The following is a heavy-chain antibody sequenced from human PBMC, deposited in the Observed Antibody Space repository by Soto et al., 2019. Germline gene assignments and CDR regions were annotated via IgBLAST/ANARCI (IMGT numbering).Heavy chain of an antibody. CDR3: ARVLGRLMGATPGY. CDR1: GFTFSSYS. V-gene: IGHV3-21*01. CDR2: ISYSSSYI. D-gene: IGHD1-26*01. Sequence: GGSLRLSCAASGFTFSSYSMNWVRQAPGKGLEWVSSISYSSSYIYYADSVKGRFTISRDNAKNSLYLQMNSLRAEDTAVYYWARVLGRLMGATPGYGGEGTLVTASS. J-gene: IGHJ4*02.